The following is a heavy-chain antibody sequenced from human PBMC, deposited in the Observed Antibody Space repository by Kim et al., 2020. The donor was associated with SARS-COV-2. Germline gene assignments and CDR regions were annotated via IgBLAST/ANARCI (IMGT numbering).Heavy chain of an antibody. CDR3: AKVLGGYDFWSGLPTYAPFDY. V-gene: IGHV3-23*01. Sequence: FTISRDNCKNTLYLQMNSLRAEDTAVYYCAKVLGGYDFWSGLPTYAPFDYWGQGTLVTVSS. J-gene: IGHJ4*02. D-gene: IGHD3-3*01.